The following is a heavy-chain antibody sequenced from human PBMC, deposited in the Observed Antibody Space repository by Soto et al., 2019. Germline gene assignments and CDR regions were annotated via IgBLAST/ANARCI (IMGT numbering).Heavy chain of an antibody. V-gene: IGHV1-69*01. Sequence: QVQLVQSGAEVKKPGSSVKVSCKASGGTFSSFAIHWVRQAPGQGLEWMGGIIPIFRAPNFAQKFQGRVTITADESTRTSYMELSSLRYEDTAVYYCARASSGVPGPIGYYHYAMEVWGQGTTVSISS. CDR1: GGTFSSFA. CDR3: ARASSGVPGPIGYYHYAMEV. CDR2: IIPIFRAP. J-gene: IGHJ6*02. D-gene: IGHD2-2*01.